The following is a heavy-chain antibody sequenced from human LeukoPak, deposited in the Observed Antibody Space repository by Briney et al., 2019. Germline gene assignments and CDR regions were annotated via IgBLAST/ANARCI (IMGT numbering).Heavy chain of an antibody. Sequence: GGSLRLSCAASGFTFDDYAMSWVRQAPGKGLEWVSAISGSGGSTYYADSVKGRFTISRDNSKNTLYLQMNSLRAEDTAVYYCAKDLYDYVWGSYWDYWGQGTLVTVSS. V-gene: IGHV3-23*01. CDR1: GFTFDDYA. CDR3: AKDLYDYVWGSYWDY. D-gene: IGHD3-16*01. J-gene: IGHJ4*02. CDR2: ISGSGGST.